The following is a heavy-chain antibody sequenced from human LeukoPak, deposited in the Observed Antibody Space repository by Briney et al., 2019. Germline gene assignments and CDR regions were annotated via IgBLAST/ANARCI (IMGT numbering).Heavy chain of an antibody. D-gene: IGHD6-13*01. Sequence: PSETLSLTCTVSGGSISSSYWSWIRQPPGKGLEWIGYIYYSGSTNYNPSLKSRVTMSVDTSKNQFSLNLSSVTAADTAVYYCARGPYSSRYDYWGQGTVVTVPS. J-gene: IGHJ4*02. CDR1: GGSISSSY. CDR2: IYYSGST. CDR3: ARGPYSSRYDY. V-gene: IGHV4-59*01.